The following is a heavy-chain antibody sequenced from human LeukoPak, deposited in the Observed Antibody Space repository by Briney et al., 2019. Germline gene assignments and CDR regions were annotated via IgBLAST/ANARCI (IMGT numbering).Heavy chain of an antibody. CDR3: AAFQSVVVAATSNDAFHI. Sequence: LRASVKVSCKASGYTFTSYYMHWVRQAPGQGLEWMGKINPSGGSTSYAQKFQGRVTMTRDMSTSTVYMELSSLRSEDTAVYYCAAFQSVVVAATSNDAFHIWGQGTMVTVSS. CDR2: INPSGGST. D-gene: IGHD2-15*01. V-gene: IGHV1-46*01. CDR1: GYTFTSYY. J-gene: IGHJ3*02.